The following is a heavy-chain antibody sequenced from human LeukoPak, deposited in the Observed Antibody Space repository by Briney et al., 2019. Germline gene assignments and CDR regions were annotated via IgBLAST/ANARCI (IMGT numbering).Heavy chain of an antibody. CDR2: IYYSGST. J-gene: IGHJ4*02. CDR1: GGSISSGGYS. D-gene: IGHD2-2*01. Sequence: SETLSLTCTVSGGSISSGGYSWSWIRQHPGKGLEWIGYIYYSGSTYYNPSLKSRVTISADTSKNQFSLKLSSVTAADTAVHYCARAPSSSYFDYWAREPWSPSPQ. V-gene: IGHV4-31*03. CDR3: ARAPSSSYFDY.